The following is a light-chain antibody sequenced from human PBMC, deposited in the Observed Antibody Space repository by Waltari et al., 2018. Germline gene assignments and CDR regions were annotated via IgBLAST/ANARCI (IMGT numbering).Light chain of an antibody. V-gene: IGLV2-8*01. J-gene: IGLJ1*01. Sequence: QSALTQPPSASGSPGQSVTISCTGTSSYIGNYNYVPWYQQHPGKAPKLMIYEVNKRPSGVPDRFSGSKSGNTASLTVSGLQAEDEADYYCSSYAGSNTFVFGTGTKVTVL. CDR3: SSYAGSNTFV. CDR1: SSYIGNYNY. CDR2: EVN.